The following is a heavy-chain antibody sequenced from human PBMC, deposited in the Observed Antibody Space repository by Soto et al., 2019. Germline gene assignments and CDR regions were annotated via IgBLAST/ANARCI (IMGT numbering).Heavy chain of an antibody. CDR2: IIPIFGTA. Sequence: SVKGSCKASGYTFSSYGIGWVRQAPGQGLEWMGGIIPIFGTANYAQKFQGRVTITADESTSTAYMELSSLRSEDTAVYYCARSPNLPYSGSYNFDYWGQGTLVTVSS. D-gene: IGHD1-26*01. CDR1: GYTFSSYG. V-gene: IGHV1-69*13. J-gene: IGHJ4*02. CDR3: ARSPNLPYSGSYNFDY.